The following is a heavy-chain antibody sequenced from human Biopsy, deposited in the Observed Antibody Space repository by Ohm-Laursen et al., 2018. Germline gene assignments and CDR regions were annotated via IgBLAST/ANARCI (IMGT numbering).Heavy chain of an antibody. CDR3: AGRPWPNAFDI. CDR1: GYSISSGYY. V-gene: IGHV4-38-2*02. D-gene: IGHD5-12*01. Sequence: SDTLSLTCTVSGYSISSGYYWGWIRQPPGKGLEWIGSIYHSGSTYYNPSLKSRVTISVDTSRNQFSLKLSSVTAADTAVYYCAGRPWPNAFDIWGQGTMVTVSS. J-gene: IGHJ3*02. CDR2: IYHSGST.